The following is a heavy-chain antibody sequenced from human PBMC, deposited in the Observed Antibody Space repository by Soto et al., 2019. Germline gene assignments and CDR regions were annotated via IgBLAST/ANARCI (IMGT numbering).Heavy chain of an antibody. CDR2: ISSNGGTT. J-gene: IGHJ4*02. V-gene: IGHV3-64*07. CDR3: ARARCSGGSCYYFDY. CDR1: GFNFSGYN. Sequence: EVQLVESGGGLVQPGGSLRLSCAASGFNFSGYNIHWVRQAPGEGLEFVSAISSNGGTTYYADSVKGRFTISRDNSKNTVYLQMGSLRAEDMAVYYCARARCSGGSCYYFDYWGRGTLITVSS. D-gene: IGHD2-15*01.